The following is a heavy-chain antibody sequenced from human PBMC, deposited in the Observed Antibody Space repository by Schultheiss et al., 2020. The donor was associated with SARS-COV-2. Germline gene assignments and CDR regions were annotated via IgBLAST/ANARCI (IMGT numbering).Heavy chain of an antibody. CDR3: ARGYCTNGVCYDDAFDI. Sequence: SQTLSLTCAVYGGSFSGYYWSWIRQPPGKGLEWIGYIYHSGSTNYNPSLKSRVTISVDTSKNQFSLKLSSVTAADTAVYYCARGYCTNGVCYDDAFDIWGQGTMVTVSS. CDR1: GGSFSGYY. CDR2: IYHSGST. J-gene: IGHJ3*02. D-gene: IGHD2-8*01. V-gene: IGHV4-34*01.